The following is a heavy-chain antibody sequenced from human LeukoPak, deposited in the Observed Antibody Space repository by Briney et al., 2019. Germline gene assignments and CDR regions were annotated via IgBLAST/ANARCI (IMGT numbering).Heavy chain of an antibody. J-gene: IGHJ6*02. V-gene: IGHV4-34*01. CDR1: GGSFSGYY. CDR2: INHSGST. CDR3: ARGSNNYRLAYGMDV. D-gene: IGHD4-11*01. Sequence: SETLSLTCAVYGGSFSGYYWSWIRQPPGKGLEWIGEINHSGSTNYNPSLKSRVTISVDTSKNQFSLKLSSVTAADTAMYYCARGSNNYRLAYGMDVWGQGTTVAVSS.